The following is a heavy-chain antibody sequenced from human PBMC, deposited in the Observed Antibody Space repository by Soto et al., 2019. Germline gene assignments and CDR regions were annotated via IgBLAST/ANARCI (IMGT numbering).Heavy chain of an antibody. Sequence: QVQLVESGGGVVQPGRSLRLSCAASGFTFSSYGMHWVRQAPGKGLEWVAVIYDGSNKYYADSVKGRFTISGDNSKNTLYLQMNSLRAEDTAVDYCAKEVWSGPMDVWGQGTTVTVSS. V-gene: IGHV3-30*18. CDR3: AKEVWSGPMDV. J-gene: IGHJ6*02. CDR1: GFTFSSYG. CDR2: IYDGSNK. D-gene: IGHD3-3*01.